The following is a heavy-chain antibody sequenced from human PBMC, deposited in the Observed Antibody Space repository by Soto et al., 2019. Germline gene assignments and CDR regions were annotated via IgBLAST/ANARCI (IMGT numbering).Heavy chain of an antibody. J-gene: IGHJ5*02. CDR2: ISAYNGNT. V-gene: IGHV1-18*04. Sequence: SAKVSFKASCYTSTSYGISWVRQAPGQGLEWMGWISAYNGNTNYAQKLQGRVTMTTDTSTSTAYMELRSLRSDDTAVYYCARWGGTMVRGLNWFDPWGQGTLVTVSS. CDR1: CYTSTSYG. D-gene: IGHD3-10*01. CDR3: ARWGGTMVRGLNWFDP.